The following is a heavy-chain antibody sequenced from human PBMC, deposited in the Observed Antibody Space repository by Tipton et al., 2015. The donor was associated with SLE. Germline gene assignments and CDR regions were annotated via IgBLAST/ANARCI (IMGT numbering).Heavy chain of an antibody. V-gene: IGHV4-39*07. Sequence: LRLSCTVSGGSISSSSYYWGWIRQPPGKGLEWTGSIYYSGSTYYSPSLKSRVTISVDTSKNQFSLKLSSVTAADTAVYYCARSEYSDGLLDYWGQGTLVTVSS. D-gene: IGHD5-12*01. CDR2: IYYSGST. CDR3: ARSEYSDGLLDY. CDR1: GGSISSSSYY. J-gene: IGHJ4*02.